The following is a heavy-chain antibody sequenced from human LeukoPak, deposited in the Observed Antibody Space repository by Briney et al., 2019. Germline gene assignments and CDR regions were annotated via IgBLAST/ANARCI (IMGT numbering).Heavy chain of an antibody. J-gene: IGHJ4*02. V-gene: IGHV3-11*06. CDR3: ARDLGFWSGCWV. D-gene: IGHD3-3*01. CDR1: GFTFSDYY. CDR2: ISTSSSYT. Sequence: GGSLRLPCAASGFTFSDYYMSWIRQAPGKGLEWVSYISTSSSYTNYADSVKGRFTISRDNAKNSLYLQMNSLRAEDTAVYYCARDLGFWSGCWVWGQGTLVTVSS.